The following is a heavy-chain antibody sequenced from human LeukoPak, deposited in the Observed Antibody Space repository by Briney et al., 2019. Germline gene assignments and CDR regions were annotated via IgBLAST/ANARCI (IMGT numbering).Heavy chain of an antibody. Sequence: GGSLRLSCAASGFTFSSYGMHWVRQAPGKGLEWVAFTRYDGSNKYYADSVKGRFTISRDNSKNTLYLQMNSLRAEDTAVYYCAKPLGYSSSWDRGYYYYMDVWGKGTTVTVSS. V-gene: IGHV3-30*02. CDR2: TRYDGSNK. D-gene: IGHD6-13*01. J-gene: IGHJ6*03. CDR1: GFTFSSYG. CDR3: AKPLGYSSSWDRGYYYYMDV.